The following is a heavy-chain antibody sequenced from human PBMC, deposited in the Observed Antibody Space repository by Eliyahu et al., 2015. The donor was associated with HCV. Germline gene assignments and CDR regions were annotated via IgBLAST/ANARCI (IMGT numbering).Heavy chain of an antibody. Sequence: EVQLVQSGAEVKKPGESLKISCKGSGYKFDNYWIGWVRQMPGKGLEWMGIIYPDDSETKYSPSLQGHVTISVDKSINTAYMQWNTLKASDTAMYYCARREAFCTNGVCYPYNRFDTWGQGTPVTVSS. J-gene: IGHJ5*02. V-gene: IGHV5-51*01. D-gene: IGHD2-8*01. CDR1: GYKFDNYW. CDR3: ARREAFCTNGVCYPYNRFDT. CDR2: IYPDDSET.